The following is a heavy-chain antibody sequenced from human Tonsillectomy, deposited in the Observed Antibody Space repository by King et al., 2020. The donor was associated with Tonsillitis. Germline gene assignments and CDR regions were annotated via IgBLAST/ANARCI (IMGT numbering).Heavy chain of an antibody. D-gene: IGHD2-2*01. V-gene: IGHV4-39*07. Sequence: LQLQESGPGLVKPSETLSLTCTVSGGSISSSSYYWDWLRQPPGKGLEWIGSIDYSGSTYYNPSLKSRVTISVDTSKNQFSLKLSSVTAADTAVYYCARDPDCSSTSCPFDYWGQGTLVTVSS. CDR3: ARDPDCSSTSCPFDY. CDR1: GGSISSSSYY. CDR2: IDYSGST. J-gene: IGHJ4*02.